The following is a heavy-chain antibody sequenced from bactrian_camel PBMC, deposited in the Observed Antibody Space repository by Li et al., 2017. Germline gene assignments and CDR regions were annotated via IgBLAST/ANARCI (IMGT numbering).Heavy chain of an antibody. D-gene: IGHD1*01. V-gene: IGHV3S40*01. CDR1: TYSYRHFY. Sequence: VQLVESGGGSVQAGGSLRLSCLVSTYSYRHFYVSWFRQAPGKEREWVGTIVFRPGDGATFYSDSVQGRFAISQDLADENTVYLQMNSLKPEDTAMYYCAADIGVGDWRTASAYEAWGQGTQVTVS. CDR3: AADIGVGDWRTASAYEA. CDR2: IVFRPGDGAT. J-gene: IGHJ6*01.